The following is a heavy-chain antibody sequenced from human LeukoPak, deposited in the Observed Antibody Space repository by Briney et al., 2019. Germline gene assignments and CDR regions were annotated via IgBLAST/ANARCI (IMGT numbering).Heavy chain of an antibody. J-gene: IGHJ3*01. CDR2: IFGDGAGA. CDR1: GFTFDDYA. V-gene: IGHV3-43*02. CDR3: AKDSGYSKSYSFDD. D-gene: IGHD1-26*01. Sequence: GGSLRLSCRASGFTFDDYAMHWVRQAPGKGLEWDSRIFGDGAGAYYAESVKGRFTISRDNNKNSLHLQMNSLRTEDTALYYCAKDSGYSKSYSFDDWGQGTMVTVS.